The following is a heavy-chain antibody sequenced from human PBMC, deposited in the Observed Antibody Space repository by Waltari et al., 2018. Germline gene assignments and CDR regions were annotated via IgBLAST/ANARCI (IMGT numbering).Heavy chain of an antibody. J-gene: IGHJ3*02. CDR3: AKVVVPAAYDAFDI. V-gene: IGHV3-30*18. Sequence: QVQLVASGGGVVQPGRSLRLPCAASGFTFSSYGMHWVRQAPGKGLEWVAVISYDGSNKYYADSVKGRFTISRDNSKNTLYLQMNSLRAEDTAVYYCAKVVVPAAYDAFDIWGQGTMVTVSS. D-gene: IGHD2-2*01. CDR1: GFTFSSYG. CDR2: ISYDGSNK.